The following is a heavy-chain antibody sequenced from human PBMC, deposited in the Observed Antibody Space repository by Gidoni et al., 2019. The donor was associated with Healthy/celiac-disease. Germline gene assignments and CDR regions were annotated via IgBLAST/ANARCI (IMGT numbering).Heavy chain of an antibody. Sequence: QLQLQESGPGLVKPSETLSLTCTVSGCSISSSSYYWGWILQPPGKGLEWIGSIYYSGSTYYNPSLKSRVTISVDTSKNQFSLKLSSVTAADTAVYYCARWPQDDAFDIWGQGTMVTVSS. V-gene: IGHV4-39*01. CDR2: IYYSGST. J-gene: IGHJ3*02. CDR1: GCSISSSSYY. CDR3: ARWPQDDAFDI.